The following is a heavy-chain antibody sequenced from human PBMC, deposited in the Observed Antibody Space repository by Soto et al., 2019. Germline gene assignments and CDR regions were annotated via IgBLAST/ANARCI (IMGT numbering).Heavy chain of an antibody. CDR1: GFTFRSYG. CDR2: ISYDGSNK. V-gene: IGHV3-30*18. Sequence: GGSLRLSCAASGFTFRSYGMHWVRQAPAKGLEWVAVISYDGSNKYYADSVKGRFTISRDNSKNTLYLQMNSLRAEDTAVYYCAKGGVGSTSNAFDIWGQGTMVTVSS. CDR3: AKGGVGSTSNAFDI. J-gene: IGHJ3*02. D-gene: IGHD1-26*01.